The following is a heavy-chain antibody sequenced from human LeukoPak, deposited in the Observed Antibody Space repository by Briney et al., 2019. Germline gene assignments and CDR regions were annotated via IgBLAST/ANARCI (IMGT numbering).Heavy chain of an antibody. CDR1: GGSISSGDYY. D-gene: IGHD6-6*01. Sequence: SQTLSLTCTVSGGSISSGDYYWSWIRQPPGKGLEWIGYIYYSGSTYYNPSLKSRVTISVDTSKNQFSLKLSSVTAAATAVYYCASGRGYSSSSRRFDPWGQGTLVTVSS. J-gene: IGHJ5*02. CDR2: IYYSGST. V-gene: IGHV4-30-4*08. CDR3: ASGRGYSSSSRRFDP.